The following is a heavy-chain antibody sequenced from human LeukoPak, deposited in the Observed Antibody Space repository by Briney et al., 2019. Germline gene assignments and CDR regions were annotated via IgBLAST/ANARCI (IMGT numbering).Heavy chain of an antibody. CDR1: GGSISSGSYY. Sequence: PSQTLSLTCTVSGGSISSGSYYWGWIRQPPGKGLEWIGSIYHSGSTYYNPSLKSRVTISVDTSKNQFSLKLSSVTAADTAVYYCASWSIPLRYFDWFDPWGQGTLVTVSS. CDR3: ASWSIPLRYFDWFDP. D-gene: IGHD3-9*01. J-gene: IGHJ5*02. CDR2: IYHSGST. V-gene: IGHV4-39*07.